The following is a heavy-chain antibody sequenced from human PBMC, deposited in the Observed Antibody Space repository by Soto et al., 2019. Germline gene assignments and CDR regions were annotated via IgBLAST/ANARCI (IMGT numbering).Heavy chain of an antibody. J-gene: IGHJ4*02. CDR3: SSTQLFIIVARGTY. CDR1: GFTFRSFA. CDR2: ISSDGRDE. V-gene: IGHV3-30*03. D-gene: IGHD3-22*01. Sequence: GGSLRLSCAASGFTFRSFAMHWVRQAPGKGLEWVAVISSDGRDEHRADSVKGRFTISRDNSKNTLYLQMNNLRAEDTAVYYCSSTQLFIIVARGTYWGQGTLVTVSS.